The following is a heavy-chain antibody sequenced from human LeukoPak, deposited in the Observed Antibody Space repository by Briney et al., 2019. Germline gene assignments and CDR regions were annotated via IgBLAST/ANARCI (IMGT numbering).Heavy chain of an antibody. V-gene: IGHV4-39*01. CDR2: INYSGTS. J-gene: IGHJ5*02. CDR3: MRKGAYDSRRWFDP. CDR1: GGSIRSSSYY. D-gene: IGHD3-22*01. Sequence: SETLSLTCTVSGGSIRSSSYYWGWIRQPPGKGLEWIGSINYSGTSYYNPPLKSRVTISIDTSKNQFSLTLSSVPASDTAVYYCMRKGAYDSRRWFDPWGQGTLVTVSS.